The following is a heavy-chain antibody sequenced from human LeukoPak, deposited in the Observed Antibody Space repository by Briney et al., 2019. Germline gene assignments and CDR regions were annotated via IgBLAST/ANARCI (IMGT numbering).Heavy chain of an antibody. CDR2: IDHDGSQK. D-gene: IGHD5-12*01. CDR3: AKDSGYSGYD. Sequence: GGSLRLSCAVSGFTFSANNMHWVRQAPGKGLEWVTFIDHDGSQKFYADSVKGRFTISRDNSKNALYLHINSLRPEGTAVYYCAKDSGYSGYDWGQGTLVTVSS. CDR1: GFTFSANN. V-gene: IGHV3-30*02. J-gene: IGHJ4*02.